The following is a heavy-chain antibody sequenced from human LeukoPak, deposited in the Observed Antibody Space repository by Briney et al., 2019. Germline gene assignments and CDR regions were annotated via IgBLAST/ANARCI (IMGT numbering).Heavy chain of an antibody. CDR2: ISAYNGNT. J-gene: IGHJ4*02. Sequence: ASVKVSCKASGYTFTSYGISWVRQAPGQGLEWMGWISAYNGNTNYAQKLQGRVTMTTDTSTSTAYMELRSLRSDDTAVYYCARDWDYDYVWGSYRSYYFDYWGQGTLVTVSS. CDR1: GYTFTSYG. CDR3: ARDWDYDYVWGSYRSYYFDY. V-gene: IGHV1-18*01. D-gene: IGHD3-16*02.